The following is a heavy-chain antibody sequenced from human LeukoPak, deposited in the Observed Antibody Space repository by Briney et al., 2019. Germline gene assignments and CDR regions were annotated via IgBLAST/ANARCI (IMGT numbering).Heavy chain of an antibody. D-gene: IGHD1-26*01. CDR3: GRGGSGRKVGATRAFWFDP. CDR2: INHSGST. V-gene: IGHV4-34*01. J-gene: IGHJ5*02. Sequence: SETLSLTCAVYGGSFSGYYWSWIRQPPGKGLEWIGEINHSGSTNYNPSLKSRVTISVDTSKNQFSLKLSSVTAADTAVYYCGRGGSGRKVGATRAFWFDPWGQGTLVTVSS. CDR1: GGSFSGYY.